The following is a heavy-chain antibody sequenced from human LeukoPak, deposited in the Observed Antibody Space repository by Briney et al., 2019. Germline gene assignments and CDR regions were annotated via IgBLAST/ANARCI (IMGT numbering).Heavy chain of an antibody. Sequence: ASVKVSCKASGYTFTSYGISWVRQAPGHGLEWMGWISAYNGNTNYAQKPQGRVTMTTDTATSTAYMELRSLRSDDTAVYYCARAGFGELLSPHFDYWGQGTLVTVSS. CDR2: ISAYNGNT. CDR3: ARAGFGELLSPHFDY. J-gene: IGHJ4*02. D-gene: IGHD3-10*01. CDR1: GYTFTSYG. V-gene: IGHV1-18*01.